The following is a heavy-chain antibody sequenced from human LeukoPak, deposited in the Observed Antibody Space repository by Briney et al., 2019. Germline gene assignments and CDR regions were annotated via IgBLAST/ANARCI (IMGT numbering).Heavy chain of an antibody. V-gene: IGHV3-21*01. CDR3: ARDHSIFYYFDY. Sequence: GSLRLSCAASGFTFSSYSMNRVRQAPGKGLEWVSSISSSSSYIYYADSVKGRFTISRDNAKNSLYLQMNSLRAEDTAVYYCARDHSIFYYFDYWGQGTLVTVSS. J-gene: IGHJ4*02. CDR2: ISSSSSYI. CDR1: GFTFSSYS. D-gene: IGHD3-3*01.